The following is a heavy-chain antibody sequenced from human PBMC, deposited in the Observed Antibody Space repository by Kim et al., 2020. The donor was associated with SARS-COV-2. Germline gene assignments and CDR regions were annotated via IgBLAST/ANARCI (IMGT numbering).Heavy chain of an antibody. CDR3: ARAQEGYSSSWYSDY. V-gene: IGHV4-59*01. D-gene: IGHD6-13*01. Sequence: SETLSLTCTVSGGSISSYYWSWIRQPPGKGLEWIGYIYYSGSTNYNPSLKSRVTISVDTSKNQFSLKLSSVTAADTAVYYCARAQEGYSSSWYSDYWGKGTRVTVSS. J-gene: IGHJ4*02. CDR2: IYYSGST. CDR1: GGSISSYY.